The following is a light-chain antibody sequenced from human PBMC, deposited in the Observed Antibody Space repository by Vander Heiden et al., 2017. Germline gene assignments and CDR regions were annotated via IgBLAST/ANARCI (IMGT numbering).Light chain of an antibody. Sequence: QSALTQPRSVSGSPGQSVPISCTGTSSDVGGYNYVSWYQQQPGKAPKLMIYDVTKRPSGVPDRFSGSKSGNTASLTISGLQAEDEADYYCCSYAGSHTSLYVFGTGTKV. CDR1: SSDVGGYNY. J-gene: IGLJ1*01. CDR3: CSYAGSHTSLYV. V-gene: IGLV2-11*01. CDR2: DVT.